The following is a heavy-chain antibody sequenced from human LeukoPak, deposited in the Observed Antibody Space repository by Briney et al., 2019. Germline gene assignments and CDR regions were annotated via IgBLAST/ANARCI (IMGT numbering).Heavy chain of an antibody. V-gene: IGHV3-7*01. D-gene: IGHD2-15*01. CDR2: IDPDGSHQ. CDR3: ARDSGRREDY. CDR1: GFTFSDYW. Sequence: GGSLRLSCVGSGFTFSDYWATWVRQAPGKGLEWVANIDPDGSHQYYVDSVKGRFTISKDNAKNSQYLQMNSLRAEDTAVYYCARDSGRREDYWGQGALVTVSS. J-gene: IGHJ4*02.